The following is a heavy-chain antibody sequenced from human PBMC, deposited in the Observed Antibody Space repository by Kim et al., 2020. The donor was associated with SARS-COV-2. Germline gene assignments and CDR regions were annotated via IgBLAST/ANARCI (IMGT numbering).Heavy chain of an antibody. J-gene: IGHJ6*02. D-gene: IGHD5-18*01. V-gene: IGHV3-33*01. CDR3: ARAHSVETTGDV. Sequence: AVIWYDGSNKYYADSVKGRFTLSRDNSKNTLYLQMNSLRAEDTAVYYCARAHSVETTGDVWGQATT. CDR2: IWYDGSNK.